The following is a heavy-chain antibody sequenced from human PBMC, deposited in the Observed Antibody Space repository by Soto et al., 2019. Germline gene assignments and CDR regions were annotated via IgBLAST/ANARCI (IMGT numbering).Heavy chain of an antibody. D-gene: IGHD6-13*01. CDR1: GFTFSSYA. V-gene: IGHV3-23*01. J-gene: IGHJ6*02. CDR2: ISGSGGST. CDR3: ALKIVVAAAGYYYYGMDV. Sequence: EVQLLESGGGLVQPGGSLRLSCAASGFTFSSYAMSWVRQAPGKGLEWVSAISGSGGSTYYADSVKGRFTISRDNSKNTLYLQMNSLRAEDTAVYYCALKIVVAAAGYYYYGMDVWGQGTTVTVSS.